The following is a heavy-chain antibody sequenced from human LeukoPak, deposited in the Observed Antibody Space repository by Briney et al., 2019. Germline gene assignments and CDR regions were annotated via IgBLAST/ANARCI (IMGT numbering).Heavy chain of an antibody. J-gene: IGHJ4*02. CDR2: ISGSGGST. D-gene: IGHD3-16*01. Sequence: GGSLRLSCAASGFTFSSYAMSWVRQAPGKGLEWVSAISGSGGSTYYADSVKGRFTISRDNSKNTLYLQTNSLRAEDTAVYYCANRGIMITSGARGPLDYWGQGTLVTVSS. CDR1: GFTFSSYA. CDR3: ANRGIMITSGARGPLDY. V-gene: IGHV3-23*01.